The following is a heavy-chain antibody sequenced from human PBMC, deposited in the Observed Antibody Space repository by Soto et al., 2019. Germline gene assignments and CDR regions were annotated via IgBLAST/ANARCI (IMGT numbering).Heavy chain of an antibody. V-gene: IGHV3-23*01. Sequence: PGGSLRLSCAASGFTLSSYAMSWVRQTPGKGLEWVSTIVASGTSTYYADSVKGRFTISKDNSKNSLSLQMNSLRAEDTAVYYCARVEWELLYFDYWGQGTLVTVSS. J-gene: IGHJ4*02. D-gene: IGHD1-26*01. CDR1: GFTLSSYA. CDR2: IVASGTST. CDR3: ARVEWELLYFDY.